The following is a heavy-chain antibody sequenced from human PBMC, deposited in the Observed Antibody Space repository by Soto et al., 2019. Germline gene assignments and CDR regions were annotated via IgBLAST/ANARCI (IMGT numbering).Heavy chain of an antibody. Sequence: TSETLSLTCAVYGGTFSGYYWSWIRQPPGKGLEWIGEINHSGSTNYNPSLKSRVTISVDTSKNQFSLRLSSVTAADTAVYYCARGEDPPDYWGQGTLVTVSS. CDR3: ARGEDPPDY. V-gene: IGHV4-34*01. CDR2: INHSGST. CDR1: GGTFSGYY. J-gene: IGHJ4*02.